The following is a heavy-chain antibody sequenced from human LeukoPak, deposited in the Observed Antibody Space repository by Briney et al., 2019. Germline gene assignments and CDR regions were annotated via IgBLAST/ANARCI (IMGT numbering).Heavy chain of an antibody. CDR3: ARGTMYVSPY. J-gene: IGHJ4*02. V-gene: IGHV3-48*01. D-gene: IGHD2-8*01. CDR2: ISSRSSTI. Sequence: GGSLRLSCAASGFTFSDYSMNWVRQAPGKGLEWVSHISSRSSTIYYADSVKGRFTISRDNAENSLYLQMNSLRAEDTAVYYCARGTMYVSPYWGQGTLVTVSS. CDR1: GFTFSDYS.